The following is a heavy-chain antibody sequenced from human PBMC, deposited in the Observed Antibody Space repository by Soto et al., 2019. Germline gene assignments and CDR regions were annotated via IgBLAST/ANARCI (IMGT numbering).Heavy chain of an antibody. CDR3: ARVSDVSWFDP. Sequence: QLQLQESGSGLVKPSQTLSLTCAVSGGSISSGGYSWSWIRQPPGKGLEWIGYIYHSGSTYYNPSLKSRVTISVDRSKNQFSLKLSSVTAADTAVYYGARVSDVSWFDPWGQGTLVTVSS. J-gene: IGHJ5*02. CDR1: GGSISSGGYS. V-gene: IGHV4-30-2*01. CDR2: IYHSGST.